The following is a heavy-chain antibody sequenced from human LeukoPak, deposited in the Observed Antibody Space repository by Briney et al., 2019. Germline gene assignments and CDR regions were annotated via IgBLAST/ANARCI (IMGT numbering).Heavy chain of an antibody. CDR3: ARDTYYYDSSGYLDY. J-gene: IGHJ4*02. V-gene: IGHV3-23*01. CDR2: ISGSGGST. Sequence: GGSLRLSCAASGFTFNNYAMSWVRQAPGKGLEWVATISGSGGSTYYADSVKGRFTISRDNSKNTLYLQMNSLRAEDTAVYYCARDTYYYDSSGYLDYWGQGTLVTVSS. D-gene: IGHD3-22*01. CDR1: GFTFNNYA.